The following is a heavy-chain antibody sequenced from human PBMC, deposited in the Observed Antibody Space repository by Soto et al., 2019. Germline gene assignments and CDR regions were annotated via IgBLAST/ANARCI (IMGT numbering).Heavy chain of an antibody. D-gene: IGHD3-9*01. CDR1: GFTFSSYA. J-gene: IGHJ6*02. CDR3: ARGVLRYFDWFGGADYYGMDV. Sequence: QVQLVESGGGVVQPGRSLRLSCAASGFTFSSYAMHWVRQAPGKGLEWVAVISYDGSNKYYADSVKGRFTISRDNSKNTLYLQMNSLRAEDTAVYYCARGVLRYFDWFGGADYYGMDVWGQGTTVTVSS. CDR2: ISYDGSNK. V-gene: IGHV3-30-3*01.